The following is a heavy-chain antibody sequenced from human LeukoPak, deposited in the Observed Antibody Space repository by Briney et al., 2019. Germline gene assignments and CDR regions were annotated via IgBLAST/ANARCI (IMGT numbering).Heavy chain of an antibody. CDR1: GGSISSSSYY. V-gene: IGHV4-39*01. CDR2: IYYSGSA. J-gene: IGHJ4*02. Sequence: RSSETLSLTCTVSGGSISSSSYYWGWIRQPPGKGLEWIGSIYYSGSAYYNPSLKSRVTISVDTSKNQFSLRLTSVTAADTAVYYCARHKCSSISCSFDYWGQGTLVTVSS. D-gene: IGHD2-2*01. CDR3: ARHKCSSISCSFDY.